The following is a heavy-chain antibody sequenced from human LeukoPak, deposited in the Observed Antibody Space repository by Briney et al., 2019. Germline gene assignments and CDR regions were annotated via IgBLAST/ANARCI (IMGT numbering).Heavy chain of an antibody. CDR3: ARGEYYYDGGY. CDR2: IKQDGSEK. J-gene: IGHJ4*02. V-gene: IGHV3-7*04. CDR1: GFTFSRFW. Sequence: GGSLRLSCAVSGFTFSRFWMSWVHQAPGKGLEWVANIKQDGSEKYYVDSVKGRFTISRDNAKNSLFLQMNSLRAEETAVYYCARGEYYYDGGYWGQGTLVTVSS. D-gene: IGHD3-22*01.